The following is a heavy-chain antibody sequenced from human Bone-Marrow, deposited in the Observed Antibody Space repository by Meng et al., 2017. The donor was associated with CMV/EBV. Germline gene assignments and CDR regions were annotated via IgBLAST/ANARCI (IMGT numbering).Heavy chain of an antibody. J-gene: IGHJ2*01. Sequence: SETLSLTCTVSGGSISSSSYYWGWIRQPPGKGLEWIGSIYYSGSTYYNPSLKSRVTISVDTSKNQFSLKLSSVTAADTAVYYCARSYSSSSFPGVYWYFDLWGRSTLVTVSS. CDR1: GGSISSSSYY. V-gene: IGHV4-39*01. CDR3: ARSYSSSSFPGVYWYFDL. CDR2: IYYSGST. D-gene: IGHD6-6*01.